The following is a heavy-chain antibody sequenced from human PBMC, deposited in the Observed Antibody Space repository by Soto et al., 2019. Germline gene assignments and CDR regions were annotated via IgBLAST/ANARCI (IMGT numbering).Heavy chain of an antibody. CDR1: GFTFSSDS. Sequence: EVQLVESGGGLVQPGGSLRLSCAASGFTFSSDSMNWVRQAPGKGLEWVSYISSSSSTIYYADSVKGRFTISRDDAKNSLYLQMNSLRDEDTAVYYCARAAIFGVVYECFDYWGQGTLVTVSS. CDR3: ARAAIFGVVYECFDY. J-gene: IGHJ4*02. V-gene: IGHV3-48*02. D-gene: IGHD3-3*01. CDR2: ISSSSSTI.